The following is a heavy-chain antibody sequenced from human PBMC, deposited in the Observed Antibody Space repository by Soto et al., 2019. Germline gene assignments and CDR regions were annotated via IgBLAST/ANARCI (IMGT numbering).Heavy chain of an antibody. J-gene: IGHJ4*02. D-gene: IGHD3-10*01. V-gene: IGHV1-2*02. CDR2: INPNSGGT. Sequence: ASVKVSCKASGYTFTGYYMHWVRQAPGQGLEWMGWINPNSGGTNYAQKFQGRVTMTRDTSISTAYMELSRLRSDDTAVYYCARETYYYGSTDDYFGNCGQRTLVGVSS. CDR1: GYTFTGYY. CDR3: ARETYYYGSTDDYFGN.